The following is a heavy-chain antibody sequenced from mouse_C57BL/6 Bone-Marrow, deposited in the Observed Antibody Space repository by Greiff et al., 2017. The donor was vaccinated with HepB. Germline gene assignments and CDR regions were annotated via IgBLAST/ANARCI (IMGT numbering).Heavy chain of an antibody. J-gene: IGHJ4*01. Sequence: EVQRVESGAELVRPGASVKLSCTASGFNIKDDYMHWVKQRPEQGLEWIGWIDPENGDTEYASKFQGKATITADTSSNTAYLQLSSLTSEDTAVYYCTTSYYDYPYYAMDYWGQGTSVTVSS. V-gene: IGHV14-4*01. CDR3: TTSYYDYPYYAMDY. CDR2: IDPENGDT. D-gene: IGHD2-4*01. CDR1: GFNIKDDY.